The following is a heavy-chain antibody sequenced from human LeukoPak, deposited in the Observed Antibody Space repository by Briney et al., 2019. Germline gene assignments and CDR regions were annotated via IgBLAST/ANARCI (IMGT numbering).Heavy chain of an antibody. V-gene: IGHV4-59*01. J-gene: IGHJ4*02. Sequence: SETLSLTCIVSGGSISSYYWSWIRQPPGKGLEWIGYIYYSGSTNYNPSLKSRVTISVDTSKNQFSLKLSSVTAADTAVYYCARAGRGYSSSSGRLDYWGQGTLVTVSS. D-gene: IGHD6-6*01. CDR2: IYYSGST. CDR1: GGSISSYY. CDR3: ARAGRGYSSSSGRLDY.